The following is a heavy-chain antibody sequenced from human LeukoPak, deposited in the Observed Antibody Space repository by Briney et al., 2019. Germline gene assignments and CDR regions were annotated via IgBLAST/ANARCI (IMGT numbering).Heavy chain of an antibody. D-gene: IGHD3-10*01. V-gene: IGHV3-9*01. J-gene: IGHJ4*02. CDR1: GFTFDDYA. Sequence: PGGSLRLSCAAFGFTFDDYAMHWVRQAPGKGLEWVSGISWNSGSIGYADSVKGRFTISRDNAKNSLYLQMNSLRAEDTALYYCAKEGVRGVYFDYWGQGTLVTVSS. CDR3: AKEGVRGVYFDY. CDR2: ISWNSGSI.